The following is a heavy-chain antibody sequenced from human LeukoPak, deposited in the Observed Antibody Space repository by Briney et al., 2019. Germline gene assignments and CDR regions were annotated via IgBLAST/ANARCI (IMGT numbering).Heavy chain of an antibody. CDR1: GYSFTSYW. CDR3: ARQFGGNSEFDY. J-gene: IGHJ4*02. V-gene: IGHV5-51*01. D-gene: IGHD4-23*01. Sequence: SGEPLKISCKGSGYSFTSYWIGWVRKMPGKGLEWMGIIYPGDSDIRYSPSFQGQVTISADKSISTAYLQWSSLKASGTAMYYCARQFGGNSEFDYWGQGTLVTVSS. CDR2: IYPGDSDI.